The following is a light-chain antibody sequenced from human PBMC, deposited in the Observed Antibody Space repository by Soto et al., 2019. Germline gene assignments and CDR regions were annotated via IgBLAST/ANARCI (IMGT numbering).Light chain of an antibody. Sequence: EIMMTQSPATLSVSPGERATLSCRASQSVSGNLAWYQQKPGQAPRLLIYGASTRATGIPARFSGSGSGTEFTLTISGLQSEDFAVYYRQQYNNWPPITFGGGTKGEIK. CDR3: QQYNNWPPIT. V-gene: IGKV3-15*01. CDR1: QSVSGN. CDR2: GAS. J-gene: IGKJ4*01.